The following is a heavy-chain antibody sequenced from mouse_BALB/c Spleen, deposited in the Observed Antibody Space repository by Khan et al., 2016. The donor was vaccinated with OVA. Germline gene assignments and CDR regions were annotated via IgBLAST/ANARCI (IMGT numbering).Heavy chain of an antibody. V-gene: IGHV2-3*01. Sequence: QVQLQQSGPGLVAPSQSLSITCTVSGFSLTSYGVNWVRQPPGKGLEWLGVILGDGNTNYHSALISRLIISKDNSKSQVFLKLNSLLTDDTATYYCARLTADCYAMDYWGQGTSVTDSS. J-gene: IGHJ4*01. CDR2: ILGDGNT. CDR1: GFSLTSYG. CDR3: ARLTADCYAMDY. D-gene: IGHD2-4*01.